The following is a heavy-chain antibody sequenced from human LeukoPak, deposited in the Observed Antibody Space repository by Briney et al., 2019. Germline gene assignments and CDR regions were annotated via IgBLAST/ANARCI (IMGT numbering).Heavy chain of an antibody. J-gene: IGHJ4*02. CDR2: ISGSGGST. V-gene: IGHV3-23*01. CDR3: AKDQDPHSYGSGSYAPFDH. CDR1: GFSFPTHA. Sequence: GGSLRLSCVASGFSFPTHAMGWVRQAPGKGLEWVSHISGSGGSTKYSGSVKGRFTISRDNSKNTLYLQINSLGADDTAVYYCAKDQDPHSYGSGSYAPFDHWGQGTLVTVSS. D-gene: IGHD3-10*01.